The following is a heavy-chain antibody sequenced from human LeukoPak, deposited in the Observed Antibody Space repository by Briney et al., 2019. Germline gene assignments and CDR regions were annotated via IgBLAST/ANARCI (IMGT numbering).Heavy chain of an antibody. J-gene: IGHJ4*02. V-gene: IGHV3-23*01. Sequence: GGSLRLSCAASGFTFSNYAMSWVRQAPGKGLEWVSAISGTGGSSSHAESVEGRFTISRDNSKNTLYLQMNSLRAEDTAVYYCALPSSHLVYAVTTTSWAALYWGRGVLVTVSS. CDR3: ALPSSHLVYAVTTTSWAALY. CDR2: ISGTGGSS. D-gene: IGHD4-17*01. CDR1: GFTFSNYA.